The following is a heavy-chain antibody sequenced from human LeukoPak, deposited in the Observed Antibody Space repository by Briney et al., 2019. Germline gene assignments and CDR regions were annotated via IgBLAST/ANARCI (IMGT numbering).Heavy chain of an antibody. D-gene: IGHD4-11*01. CDR3: ARDYSNYEV. V-gene: IGHV4-39*07. Sequence: PSENLSLTCTVSGGSSSSSSYCWGWIRQPPGKGLEWIGSIYYSGSTYYNPSLKSRVTISVDTSKNQFSLKLSSVTAADTAVYYCARDYSNYEVWGQGTLVTVSS. CDR2: IYYSGST. J-gene: IGHJ4*02. CDR1: GGSSSSSSYC.